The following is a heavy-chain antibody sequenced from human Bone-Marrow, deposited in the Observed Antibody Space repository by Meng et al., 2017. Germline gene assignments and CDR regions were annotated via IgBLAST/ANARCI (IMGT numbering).Heavy chain of an antibody. CDR1: GYTFTGYY. CDR2: MNPNSGNT. CDR3: ARGVIIWFGEYTWFDP. V-gene: IGHV1-8*02. J-gene: IGHJ5*02. D-gene: IGHD3-10*01. Sequence: ASVKVSCKASGYTFTGYYMHWVRQAPGQGLEWMGWMNPNSGNTGYAQKFQGRVTMTRNTSISTAYMELSSLRSEDTAVYYCARGVIIWFGEYTWFDPWGQGTLVTVSS.